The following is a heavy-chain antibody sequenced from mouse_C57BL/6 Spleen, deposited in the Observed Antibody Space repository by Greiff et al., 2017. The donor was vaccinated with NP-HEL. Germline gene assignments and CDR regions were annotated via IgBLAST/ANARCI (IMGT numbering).Heavy chain of an antibody. CDR2: INPNNGGT. V-gene: IGHV1-18*01. CDR3: ARGTGTGFAY. Sequence: VVKPGASVKIPCKASGYTFTDYNMDWVKQSHGKSLEWIGDINPNNGGTIYNQKFKGKATLTVDKSSSTAYMELRSLTSEDTAVYYCARGTGTGFAYWGQGTLVTVSA. CDR1: GYTFTDYN. D-gene: IGHD4-1*01. J-gene: IGHJ3*01.